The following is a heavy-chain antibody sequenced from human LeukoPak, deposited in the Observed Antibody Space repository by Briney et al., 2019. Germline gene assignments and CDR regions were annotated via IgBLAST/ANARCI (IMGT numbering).Heavy chain of an antibody. V-gene: IGHV4-38-2*02. J-gene: IGHJ4*02. Sequence: SETLSLTCTVSGYSFSSGYYCGWIRQPPRKGLEWIGRVYNSGSTYYTPSLKSRVTISTDKSTNQISLKLTSVTAADTAVYYCGSQREWSLTEYHFDYWGQGTLVTVSS. CDR2: VYNSGST. D-gene: IGHD3-3*01. CDR3: GSQREWSLTEYHFDY. CDR1: GYSFSSGYY.